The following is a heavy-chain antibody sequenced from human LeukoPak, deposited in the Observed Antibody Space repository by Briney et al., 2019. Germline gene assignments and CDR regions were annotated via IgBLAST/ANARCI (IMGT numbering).Heavy chain of an antibody. D-gene: IGHD3-3*01. V-gene: IGHV4-4*07. CDR3: ARSSNDFWSGYYDLNWFDP. J-gene: IGHJ5*02. CDR2: IYTSGST. Sequence: SETLSLTCTVSGGSISSYYWSWIRQPAGKGLEWSGRIYTSGSTNYNPSLKSRVTMSVDTSKNQFSLKLSSVTAADTAVYYCARSSNDFWSGYYDLNWFDPWGQGTLVTVSS. CDR1: GGSISSYY.